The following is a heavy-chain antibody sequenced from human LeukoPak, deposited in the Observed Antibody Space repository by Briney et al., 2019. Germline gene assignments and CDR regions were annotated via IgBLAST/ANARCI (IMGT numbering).Heavy chain of an antibody. Sequence: ASMKVSCKASGYTFTSYDINWVRQATGQGLEWMGWMNPNSGNTGYAQKFQGRVTITRNTSISTAYMELSSLRSEDTAVYYCARGYDSSGVDYWGQGTLVTVSS. CDR1: GYTFTSYD. D-gene: IGHD3-22*01. CDR3: ARGYDSSGVDY. V-gene: IGHV1-8*03. J-gene: IGHJ4*02. CDR2: MNPNSGNT.